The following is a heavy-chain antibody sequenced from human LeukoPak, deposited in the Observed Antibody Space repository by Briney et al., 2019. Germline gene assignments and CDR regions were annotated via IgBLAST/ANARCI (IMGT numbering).Heavy chain of an antibody. Sequence: GASVKVSCKASGYTFTSYGISWVRQAPGQGLEWMGWISAYNGNTNYAQKLQGRVTVTTDTSTSTAYMELRSLRSDDTAVYYCARDDCSGGSCYPPYYYYMDVWGKGTTVTVSS. D-gene: IGHD2-15*01. J-gene: IGHJ6*03. CDR3: ARDDCSGGSCYPPYYYYMDV. V-gene: IGHV1-18*01. CDR1: GYTFTSYG. CDR2: ISAYNGNT.